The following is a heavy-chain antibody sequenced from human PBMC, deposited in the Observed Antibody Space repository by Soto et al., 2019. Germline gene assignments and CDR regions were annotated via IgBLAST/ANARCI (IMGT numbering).Heavy chain of an antibody. CDR2: IYYSGST. CDR3: AGGHSSSSGYYYYYYMDV. V-gene: IGHV4-59*01. CDR1: GGSISSYY. D-gene: IGHD6-6*01. Sequence: SETLSLTXTVSGGSISSYYWSWILQPPGKGLEWIGYIYYSGSTNYNPSLKSRVTISVDTSKNQFSLKLSSVTAADTAVYYCAGGHSSSSGYYYYYYMDVWGKGTTVTVSS. J-gene: IGHJ6*03.